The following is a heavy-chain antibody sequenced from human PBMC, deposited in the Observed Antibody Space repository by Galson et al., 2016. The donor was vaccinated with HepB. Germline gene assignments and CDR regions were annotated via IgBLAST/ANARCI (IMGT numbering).Heavy chain of an antibody. CDR2: IYSDGST. J-gene: IGHJ3*02. D-gene: IGHD6-19*01. CDR3: ATATGWYGFGSFDI. V-gene: IGHV3-53*01. Sequence: SLRLSCAASGFTVSSNYMSWVRQAPGKGLEWISIIYSDGSTYYADSVKGRFTVSRDNSKNTLYLQMNSLRAEDTAVYYCATATGWYGFGSFDIWGQGTLVTVSS. CDR1: GFTVSSNY.